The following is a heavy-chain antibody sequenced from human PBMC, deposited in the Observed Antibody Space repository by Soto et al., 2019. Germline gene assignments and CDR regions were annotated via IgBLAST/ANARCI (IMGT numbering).Heavy chain of an antibody. CDR2: IDPRDSYV. Sequence: RGESLKISCTGFGYTFTTFWISWVRQMPGKGLEWMGRIDPRDSYVTYSPSFEGHVTISIDKSISTAYLQWGSLKASDTAMYYCARIYCTTTCDSWFDPWGQGTLVTVSS. J-gene: IGHJ5*02. CDR3: ARIYCTTTCDSWFDP. V-gene: IGHV5-10-1*01. CDR1: GYTFTTFW. D-gene: IGHD2-2*01.